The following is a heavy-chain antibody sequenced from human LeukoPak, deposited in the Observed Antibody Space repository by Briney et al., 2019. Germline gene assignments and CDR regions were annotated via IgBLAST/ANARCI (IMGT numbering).Heavy chain of an antibody. CDR2: IYYSGST. Sequence: SETLSLTCTVSGGSISSSSFYWGWIRQPPGKGLEWIGSIYYSGSTYYNPSLKSRVTISVDTSKNHFSLKLNSATAADTAVYYCASLHYDFWSGYTYYFDYWGQGTLVTVSS. CDR3: ASLHYDFWSGYTYYFDY. V-gene: IGHV4-39*02. J-gene: IGHJ4*02. D-gene: IGHD3-3*01. CDR1: GGSISSSSFY.